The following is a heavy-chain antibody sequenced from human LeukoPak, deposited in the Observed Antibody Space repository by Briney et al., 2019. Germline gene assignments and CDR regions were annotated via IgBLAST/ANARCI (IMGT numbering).Heavy chain of an antibody. CDR2: IYSGGST. Sequence: GSLRLSCAASGFTVSSNYMSWVRQAPGKGLEWVSVIYSGGSTYYADSVKGRFTISRDNSKNTLYLQMNSLRAEDTAVYYCARGGGMVRGVIDYWGQGTMVTVSS. J-gene: IGHJ3*01. D-gene: IGHD3-10*01. CDR1: GFTVSSNY. CDR3: ARGGGMVRGVIDY. V-gene: IGHV3-53*01.